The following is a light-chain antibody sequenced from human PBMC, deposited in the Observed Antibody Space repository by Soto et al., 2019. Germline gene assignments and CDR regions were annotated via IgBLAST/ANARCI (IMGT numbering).Light chain of an antibody. CDR3: QQYYSYPRT. Sequence: AIRMTQSPSSLAASTGDRVTITCRASQGISSYLAWYQQKPGKAPKLLINAAATLQSGAPSRFSGSGSGTDFTLTLSCLQSEDFATYFCQQYYSYPRTFGQGTKVEIK. J-gene: IGKJ1*01. V-gene: IGKV1-8*01. CDR2: AAA. CDR1: QGISSY.